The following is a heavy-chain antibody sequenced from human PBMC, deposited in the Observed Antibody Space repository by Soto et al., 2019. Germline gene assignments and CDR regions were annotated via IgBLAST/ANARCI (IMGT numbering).Heavy chain of an antibody. J-gene: IGHJ3*02. CDR3: ARGGSWTDAFDI. V-gene: IGHV3-30-3*01. CDR2: ISYDGSNK. Sequence: PGGSLRLSCAASGFTFSSYAMHWVRQAAGKGLEWVAVISYDGSNKYYADSVKGRFTISRDNSKNTLYLQMNSLRAEDTAVYYCARGGSWTDAFDIWGQGTMVTVSS. D-gene: IGHD1-26*01. CDR1: GFTFSSYA.